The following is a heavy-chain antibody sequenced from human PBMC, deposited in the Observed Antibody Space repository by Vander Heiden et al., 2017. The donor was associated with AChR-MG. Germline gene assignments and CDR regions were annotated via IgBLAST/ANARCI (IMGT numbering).Heavy chain of an antibody. CDR3: ARGEGYCSSTSCYTSYYYYYGMDV. CDR1: GYTFSSYD. Sequence: QVQLVQSGAEVKTPGASVKVSCKASGYTFSSYDINWVRQATGQGLDWMGWMNPNSGNTGYAQKVQGRVTMTRNTSISTAYMELSSLRSEETAVYYCARGEGYCSSTSCYTSYYYYYGMDVWGQGTTVTVSS. J-gene: IGHJ6*02. CDR2: MNPNSGNT. V-gene: IGHV1-8*01. D-gene: IGHD2-2*01.